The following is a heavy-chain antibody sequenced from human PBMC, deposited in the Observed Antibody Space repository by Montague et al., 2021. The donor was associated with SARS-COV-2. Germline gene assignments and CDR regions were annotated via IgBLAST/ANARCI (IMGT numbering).Heavy chain of an antibody. Sequence: SETLSLTCTVSGGSISSYYWSWIRQPPGKGLEWIGYIYYSGSTNYNPSLKSRVTISVDTSKNQFSLKLSSVTAADTAVYYCARWGLYGGNPGDGAFDIWGQGTMVTASS. CDR1: GGSISSYY. CDR3: ARWGLYGGNPGDGAFDI. CDR2: IYYSGST. D-gene: IGHD4-23*01. V-gene: IGHV4-59*01. J-gene: IGHJ3*02.